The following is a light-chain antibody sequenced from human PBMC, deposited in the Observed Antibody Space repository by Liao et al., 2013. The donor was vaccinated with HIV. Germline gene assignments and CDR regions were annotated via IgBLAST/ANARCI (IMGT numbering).Light chain of an antibody. CDR1: NLGDKY. J-gene: IGLJ1*01. CDR3: QVWDSSSDHAV. V-gene: IGLV3-1*01. Sequence: SYELTQPPSVSVSPGQTASITCSGENLGDKYASWYQKKAGQSPVLVIYQNGKRPSGIPERFSGSRSGTTVTLTISGVQAEDEADYYCQVWDSSSDHAVFGTGTTVTVL. CDR2: QNG.